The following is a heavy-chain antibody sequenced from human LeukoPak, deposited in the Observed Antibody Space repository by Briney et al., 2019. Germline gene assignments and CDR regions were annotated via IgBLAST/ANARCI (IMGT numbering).Heavy chain of an antibody. D-gene: IGHD5-18*01. Sequence: GRSLRLSCAVSVLTFSSYSMNWVSQPPGKGLEGVSSISISSSYIYYADSVKGRFTISRENAKNSLYLQMNSLRAEDTAVYYCAREGGYSYGWQGYYYYMDVWGKGTTVTVSS. CDR2: ISISSSYI. CDR1: VLTFSSYS. V-gene: IGHV3-21*01. CDR3: AREGGYSYGWQGYYYYMDV. J-gene: IGHJ6*03.